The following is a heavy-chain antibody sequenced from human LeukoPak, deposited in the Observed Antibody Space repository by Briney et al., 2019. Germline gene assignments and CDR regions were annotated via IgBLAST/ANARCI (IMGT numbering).Heavy chain of an antibody. J-gene: IGHJ3*02. Sequence: GGSLRLSCAASGFTFSSYAMSWVRQAPGKGLEWVSAISGGGGSTYYADSVKGRFTISRDNSKNTLYLQMNSLRAEDTAVYYCAREGALVIIRRAFDIWGQGTMVTVSS. V-gene: IGHV3-23*01. CDR2: ISGGGGST. CDR3: AREGALVIIRRAFDI. CDR1: GFTFSSYA. D-gene: IGHD3-9*01.